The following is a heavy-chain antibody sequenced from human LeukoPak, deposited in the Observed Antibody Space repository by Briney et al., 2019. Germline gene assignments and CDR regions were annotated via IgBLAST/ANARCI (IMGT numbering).Heavy chain of an antibody. D-gene: IGHD5-12*01. Sequence: GRSLRLSCAASGFTFSSYAMSWVRQAPGKGLEWVSTISGSGANTYYADSVKGRFTISGDSSENMLYLQMNSLRAEDTAVYYCAKKRGSGYDRDFDYWGQGTLVTVSS. J-gene: IGHJ4*02. CDR3: AKKRGSGYDRDFDY. CDR2: ISGSGANT. CDR1: GFTFSSYA. V-gene: IGHV3-23*01.